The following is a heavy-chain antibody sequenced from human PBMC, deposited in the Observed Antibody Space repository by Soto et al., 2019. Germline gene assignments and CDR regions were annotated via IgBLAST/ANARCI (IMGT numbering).Heavy chain of an antibody. D-gene: IGHD3-16*01. J-gene: IGHJ6*03. CDR1: GGSISSSSYY. Sequence: SETLSLTCTVSGGSISSSSYYWGWIRQPPGKGLEWIGSIYYSGSTYYNPSLKSRVTISVDTSKNQFSLKLSSVTAADTAVYYCARHEAMITFGGAPDNYYYYMDVWGKGTTVTVSS. V-gene: IGHV4-39*01. CDR3: ARHEAMITFGGAPDNYYYYMDV. CDR2: IYYSGST.